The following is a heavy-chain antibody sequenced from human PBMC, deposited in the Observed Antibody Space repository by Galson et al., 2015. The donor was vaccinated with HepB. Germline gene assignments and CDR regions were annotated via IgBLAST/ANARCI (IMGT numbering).Heavy chain of an antibody. CDR2: ISWGSGSI. J-gene: IGHJ6*03. Sequence: SLRLSCAASGFKFNDHSMHWVRQAPGKGLEWVSSISWGSGSIGYADSVKGRFTISRDNAKNSLYLQMNSLRADDTALYYCAKGSHYYYMDVWGKGTTVTVSS. CDR1: GFKFNDHS. V-gene: IGHV3-9*01. CDR3: AKGSHYYYMDV.